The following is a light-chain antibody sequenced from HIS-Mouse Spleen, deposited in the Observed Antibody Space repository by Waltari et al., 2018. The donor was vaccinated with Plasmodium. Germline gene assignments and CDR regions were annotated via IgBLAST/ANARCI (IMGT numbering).Light chain of an antibody. J-gene: IGLJ2*01. CDR2: DDS. CDR1: NLGSKS. Sequence: SYVLTQPPSVSVAPRKTARITCGGNNLGSKSVPWYQQKPGQAPVLVVYDDSDRPSGIPERFSGSNSGNTATLTISRVEAGDEADYYCQVWDSSSDHVVFGGGTKLTVL. CDR3: QVWDSSSDHVV. V-gene: IGLV3-21*03.